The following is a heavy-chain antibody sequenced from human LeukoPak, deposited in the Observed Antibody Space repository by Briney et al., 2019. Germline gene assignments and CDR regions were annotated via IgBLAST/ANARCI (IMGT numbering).Heavy chain of an antibody. Sequence: PGGSLRLSCAASGFTVSSNYMSWVRHAPGQGLEWASLISWDGGSTYYADSVKGRFTISRDNSKNSLYLQMNSLRTEDTALYYCAKDPEDYYDSSGYWVYFDYWGQGTLVTVSS. D-gene: IGHD3-22*01. CDR1: GFTVSSNY. CDR2: ISWDGGST. CDR3: AKDPEDYYDSSGYWVYFDY. V-gene: IGHV3-43*01. J-gene: IGHJ4*02.